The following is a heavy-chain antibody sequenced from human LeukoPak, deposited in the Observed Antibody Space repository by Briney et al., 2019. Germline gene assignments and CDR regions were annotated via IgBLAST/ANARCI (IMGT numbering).Heavy chain of an antibody. CDR3: ARGVFTMVRGALSYYFDY. Sequence: ASVKVSCKASGYTFTSYGISRVRQAPGQGLEWMGWISAYNGNTNYAQKLQGRVTMTTDTSTSTAYMELRSPRSEDTAVYYCARGVFTMVRGALSYYFDYWGQGTLVTVSS. CDR1: GYTFTSYG. D-gene: IGHD3-10*01. V-gene: IGHV1-18*01. CDR2: ISAYNGNT. J-gene: IGHJ4*02.